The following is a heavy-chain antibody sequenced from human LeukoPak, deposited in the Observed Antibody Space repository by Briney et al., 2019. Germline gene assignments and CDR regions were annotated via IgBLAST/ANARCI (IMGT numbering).Heavy chain of an antibody. CDR2: IYYSGST. CDR3: ARVGVGYFDSSGYYRPDAFDI. CDR1: GASISSYY. V-gene: IGHV4-59*01. J-gene: IGHJ3*02. D-gene: IGHD3-22*01. Sequence: PSETLALTCTGSGASISSYYWSWIRQPPGRGLEWIGYIYYSGSTNYNPSLKSRVTISVDTSKNQFSLKLSSVTAADTAVYYCARVGVGYFDSSGYYRPDAFDIWGQGTMVTVSS.